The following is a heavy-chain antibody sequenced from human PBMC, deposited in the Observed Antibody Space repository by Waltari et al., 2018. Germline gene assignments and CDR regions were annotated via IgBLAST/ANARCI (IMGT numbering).Heavy chain of an antibody. V-gene: IGHV3-23*04. Sequence: EVQLVESGGGLVQHGGSLRLSCRDSGLTFSSYGMTWVRQAPGKGLDWVSAILGSTVSTNYAASVGGRFTISRDNSKNTLYLQMNSLRAEDTALYYCAKSGRSPWAFDIWGQVTMVTVSS. CDR2: ILGSTVST. J-gene: IGHJ3*02. CDR1: GLTFSSYG. CDR3: AKSGRSPWAFDI. D-gene: IGHD3-10*01.